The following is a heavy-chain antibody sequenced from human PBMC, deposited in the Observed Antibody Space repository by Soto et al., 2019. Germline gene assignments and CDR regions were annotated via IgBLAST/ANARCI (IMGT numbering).Heavy chain of an antibody. CDR1: GFTFSSYA. Sequence: PGGSLRLSCAASGFTFSSYAMSWVRQAPGKGLEWVSAISGSGGSTYYADSVKGRFTISRDNSKNTLYLQMNSLRAEDTAVYYCAKDKPIMIVVVTQDDAFDSWGQGTMVTVSS. J-gene: IGHJ3*02. D-gene: IGHD3-22*01. CDR3: AKDKPIMIVVVTQDDAFDS. V-gene: IGHV3-23*01. CDR2: ISGSGGST.